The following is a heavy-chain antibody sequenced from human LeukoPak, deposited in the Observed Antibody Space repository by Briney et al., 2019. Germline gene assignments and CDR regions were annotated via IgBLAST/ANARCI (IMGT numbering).Heavy chain of an antibody. D-gene: IGHD6-19*01. CDR3: ARRCFSSGCLIDY. CDR2: IYYSGST. Sequence: PSETLSLTCTVSGGSISSYYWSWIRQPPGKGLEWIGYIYYSGSTNYNPSLKSRVTISVDKSKNQFSLKLNSVTAADTAVYYCARRCFSSGCLIDYWGQGTLVTVSS. J-gene: IGHJ4*02. CDR1: GGSISSYY. V-gene: IGHV4-59*08.